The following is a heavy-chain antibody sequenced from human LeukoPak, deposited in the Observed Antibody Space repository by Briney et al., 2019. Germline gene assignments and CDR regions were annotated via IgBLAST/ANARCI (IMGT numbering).Heavy chain of an antibody. Sequence: SVKVSCKASGGTFSSYAISWVRQAPGQGLEWMGRIIPILGIANYAQKFQGRVTITADKSTSTAYMELSSLRSEDTAVYYCARDIDPPRTGDIWGQGTMVTVSS. CDR1: GGTFSSYA. CDR2: IIPILGIA. CDR3: ARDIDPPRTGDI. J-gene: IGHJ3*02. V-gene: IGHV1-69*04. D-gene: IGHD7-27*01.